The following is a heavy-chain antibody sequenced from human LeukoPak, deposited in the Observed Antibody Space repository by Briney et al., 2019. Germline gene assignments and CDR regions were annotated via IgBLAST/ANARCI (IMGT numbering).Heavy chain of an antibody. D-gene: IGHD2-8*01. CDR1: GFTFSNAW. CDR2: IKSITDGGTT. CDR3: TADDCTNGVCFNY. V-gene: IGHV3-15*07. J-gene: IGHJ4*02. Sequence: GGSLRLSCAASGFTFSNAWMNWVRQAPGKGLEWVGRIKSITDGGTTDYAAPVKGRFTISRDDSKNTLYLQMNSLKTEDTAVYYCTADDCTNGVCFNYWGQGTLVTVSS.